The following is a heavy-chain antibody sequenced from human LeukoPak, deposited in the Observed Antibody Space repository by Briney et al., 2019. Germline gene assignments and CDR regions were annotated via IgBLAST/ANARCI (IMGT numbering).Heavy chain of an antibody. V-gene: IGHV3-53*01. J-gene: IGHJ4*02. CDR3: ARGAVTQDFDF. CDR2: LYTSDYT. CDR1: GINVTSNY. D-gene: IGHD4-17*01. Sequence: PGGSLRLSCAASGINVTSNYMTWVRQAPGKGLEWVSVLYTSDYTYYADSVKGRFTISRDNSKNTLYLQMDSLRVEDTATYFCARGAVTQDFDFWGQGVLVIVSS.